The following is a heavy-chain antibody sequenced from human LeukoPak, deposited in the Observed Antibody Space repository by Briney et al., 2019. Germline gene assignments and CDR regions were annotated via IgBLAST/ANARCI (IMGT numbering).Heavy chain of an antibody. V-gene: IGHV3-21*01. J-gene: IGHJ4*02. D-gene: IGHD2-2*01. CDR1: GFTFSSYN. Sequence: GGSLRLSCAASGFTFSSYNMNWVRQAPGKGLEWVSSISSSSSYIYYADSVKGRFTISRDNAKNSLYLQMNSLRAEDTAVYYCARDPFYLGYCSSTSCYLFDYRGQGTLVTVSS. CDR3: ARDPFYLGYCSSTSCYLFDY. CDR2: ISSSSSYI.